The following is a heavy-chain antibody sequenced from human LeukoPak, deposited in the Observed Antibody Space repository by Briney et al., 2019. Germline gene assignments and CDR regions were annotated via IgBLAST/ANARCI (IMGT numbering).Heavy chain of an antibody. V-gene: IGHV3-48*03. J-gene: IGHJ4*02. CDR1: GFTFSSYE. CDR2: ISRSGSTI. CDR3: ARDSNSWPFDY. D-gene: IGHD6-13*01. Sequence: GGSLRLSCAASGFTFSSYEMNWVRQAPGKGLEWVSYISRSGSTIYYADSVKGRFTISRDNAKHSLYLQVKSLRAEDTAVYYCARDSNSWPFDYWGQGTLVTVSS.